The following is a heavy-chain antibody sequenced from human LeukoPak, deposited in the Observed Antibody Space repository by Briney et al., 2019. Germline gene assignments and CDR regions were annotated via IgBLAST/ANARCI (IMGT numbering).Heavy chain of an antibody. J-gene: IGHJ4*02. CDR2: INPNSGAT. D-gene: IGHD6-6*01. CDR3: ARDPSTSYYFDY. CDR1: GYTFTSRG. Sequence: GASVKVSCKASGYTFTSRGISWVRQAPGQGLEWMGWINPNSGATNYAQKFQGRVTMTRDTSISTVYMELTRLTSDDTAVYSCARDPSTSYYFDYWGQGTPVTVSS. V-gene: IGHV1-2*02.